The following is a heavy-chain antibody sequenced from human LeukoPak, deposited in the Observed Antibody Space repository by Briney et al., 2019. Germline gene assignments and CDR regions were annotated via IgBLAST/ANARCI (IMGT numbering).Heavy chain of an antibody. D-gene: IGHD2-2*01. Sequence: ASVKVSCKESGYTFTSYYMHWVRQAPGQGLEWMGIINPSGGSTSYAQKFQGRVTMTRDTSTSTVYMELSSLRSEDTAVYYCARTRRGYCSSTSCSNWFDPWGQGTLVTVSS. CDR3: ARTRRGYCSSTSCSNWFDP. V-gene: IGHV1-46*01. CDR1: GYTFTSYY. J-gene: IGHJ5*02. CDR2: INPSGGST.